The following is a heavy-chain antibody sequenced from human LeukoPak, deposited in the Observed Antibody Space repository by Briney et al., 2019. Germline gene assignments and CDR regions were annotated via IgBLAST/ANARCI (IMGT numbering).Heavy chain of an antibody. CDR1: GFNFDNYA. V-gene: IGHV3-9*01. Sequence: GRSLRLSCAVSGFNFDNYAMHWVRQAPGRGLEWVSGINWKTGNGIYADSVKGRFTISRDNAKNSLYLQMSSLRAEDTALYYCTRRAARWQFDLWGRGTLLTVSS. D-gene: IGHD5-24*01. J-gene: IGHJ2*01. CDR3: TRRAARWQFDL. CDR2: INWKTGNG.